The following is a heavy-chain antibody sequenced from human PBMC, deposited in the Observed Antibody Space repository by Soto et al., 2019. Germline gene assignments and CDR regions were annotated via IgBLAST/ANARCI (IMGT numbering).Heavy chain of an antibody. CDR1: GGTFSSYT. Sequence: GASVKVSCKASGGTFSSYTISWVRQAPGQGLEWMGRIIPILGIANYAQKFQGRVTITADKSTSTAYMELSSLRSEDTAVYYCARAQSTNYDFWSGPTYYMDVWGKGTTVTVSS. CDR2: IIPILGIA. D-gene: IGHD3-3*01. CDR3: ARAQSTNYDFWSGPTYYMDV. J-gene: IGHJ6*03. V-gene: IGHV1-69*02.